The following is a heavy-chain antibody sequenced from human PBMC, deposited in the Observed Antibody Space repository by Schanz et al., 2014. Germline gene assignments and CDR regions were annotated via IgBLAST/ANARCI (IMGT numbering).Heavy chain of an antibody. V-gene: IGHV3-30*02. CDR1: GFTFSTYG. CDR2: IRYDGSNK. Sequence: QVQLVESGGGVVQPGGSLRLSCAASGFTFSTYGMHWVRQAPGKGLEWVAFIRYDGSNKYYADSVKGRFTISRDNSKNTLYLQMNSLRAEDTAVYYCPTETLDYWGQGTLVTVSS. J-gene: IGHJ4*02. CDR3: PTETLDY.